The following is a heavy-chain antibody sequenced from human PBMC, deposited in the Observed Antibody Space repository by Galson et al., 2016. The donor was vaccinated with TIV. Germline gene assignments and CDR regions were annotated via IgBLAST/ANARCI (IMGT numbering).Heavy chain of an antibody. J-gene: IGHJ4*02. CDR2: TYYRSKWYN. Sequence: CAISGDSVSSNSAAWNWIRQSPSRGLEWLGRTYYRSKWYNDYALSVKSRITINPDTSKNQLSLQLHSVTPEDTSVNYCARATPSVFGVVMTLDYWGQGTLVTVSS. V-gene: IGHV6-1*01. D-gene: IGHD3-3*01. CDR1: GDSVSSNSAA. CDR3: ARATPSVFGVVMTLDY.